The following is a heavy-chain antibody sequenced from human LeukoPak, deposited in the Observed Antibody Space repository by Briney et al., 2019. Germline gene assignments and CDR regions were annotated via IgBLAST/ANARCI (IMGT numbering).Heavy chain of an antibody. CDR2: IKQDGSEK. D-gene: IGHD1-26*01. CDR1: GFTFSSYG. CDR3: ARDRGSGSY. V-gene: IGHV3-7*01. J-gene: IGHJ4*02. Sequence: GGSLRLSCAASGFTFSSYGMHWVRQAPGKGLEWVANIKQDGSEKYYVDSVKGRFTISRDNAKNSLYLQMNSLRAEDTAVYYCARDRGSGSYWGQGTLVTVSS.